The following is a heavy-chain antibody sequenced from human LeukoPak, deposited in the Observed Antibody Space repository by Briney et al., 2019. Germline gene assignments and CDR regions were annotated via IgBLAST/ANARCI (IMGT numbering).Heavy chain of an antibody. CDR3: ARDVAVNWFDP. Sequence: SVKVSCKASGGTFSSYAISWVRQAPGQGLEWMGGIIPIFGTANYAQKFQGRVTITADKSTSTAYMELRSLRSDDTAVYYCARDVAVNWFDPWGQGTLVTVSS. J-gene: IGHJ5*02. D-gene: IGHD6-19*01. V-gene: IGHV1-69*06. CDR1: GGTFSSYA. CDR2: IIPIFGTA.